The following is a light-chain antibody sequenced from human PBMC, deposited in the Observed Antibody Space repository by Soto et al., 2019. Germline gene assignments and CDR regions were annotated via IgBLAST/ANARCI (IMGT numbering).Light chain of an antibody. J-gene: IGKJ1*01. V-gene: IGKV1-5*01. CDR1: QSISSW. Sequence: IQWTQSPSSLSASVGDRVTITCRASQSISSWLAWYQQKPGKAPKLLIYDASSLESGVPSRFSGSGSGTEFTLTISSLQPDDFATYYCQQYNSYRTFGQGTKV. CDR3: QQYNSYRT. CDR2: DAS.